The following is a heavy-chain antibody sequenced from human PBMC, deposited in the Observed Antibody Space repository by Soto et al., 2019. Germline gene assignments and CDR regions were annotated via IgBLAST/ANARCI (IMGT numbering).Heavy chain of an antibody. Sequence: LETMPDTHIVSGGKSRSHYWSWIRQPPGKGLEWIGYFYYGGSTNYNPSLKSRVTISIDTSENQFSLKLFSVTAADTAVYYCAGGYSSVAFDVWGQGTMVTVSS. J-gene: IGHJ3*01. CDR1: GGKSRSHY. V-gene: IGHV4-59*11. CDR3: AGGYSSVAFDV. D-gene: IGHD6-19*01. CDR2: FYYGGST.